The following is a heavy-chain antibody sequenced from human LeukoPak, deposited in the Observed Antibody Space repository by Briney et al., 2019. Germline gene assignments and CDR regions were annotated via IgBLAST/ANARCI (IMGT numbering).Heavy chain of an antibody. D-gene: IGHD3-22*01. J-gene: IGHJ4*02. V-gene: IGHV4-39*07. Sequence: SETLSLTCTVSGGSISSSSYYWGWIRQPPGKGLEWIGSIYYSGSTYYNPSLKSRVTISVDTSKNQFSLKLSSVTAADTAVYYCAITAYSSGSFFDYWGQGILVTVSS. CDR3: AITAYSSGSFFDY. CDR1: GGSISSSSYY. CDR2: IYYSGST.